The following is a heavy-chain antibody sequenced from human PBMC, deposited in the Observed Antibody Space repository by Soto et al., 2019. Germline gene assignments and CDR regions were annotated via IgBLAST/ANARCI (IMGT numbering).Heavy chain of an antibody. Sequence: QVQLQESGPGLVKPSQTLSLTCTVSGGSISSGVYYWSWIRQHPGQGLEWIGYIYYSGSTFYNPSLKSRVTISVDKSKNPFSLKLSSVTAADTAVYYCARDGERCSGGSCYPLDWGQGTLVTVSS. CDR3: ARDGERCSGGSCYPLD. V-gene: IGHV4-31*03. D-gene: IGHD2-15*01. J-gene: IGHJ4*02. CDR1: GGSISSGVYY. CDR2: IYYSGST.